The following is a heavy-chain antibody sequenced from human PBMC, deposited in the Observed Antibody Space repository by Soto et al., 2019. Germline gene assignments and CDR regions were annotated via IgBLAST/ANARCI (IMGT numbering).Heavy chain of an antibody. V-gene: IGHV1-46*02. J-gene: IGHJ4*02. CDR1: GYTLNTYY. CDR3: ARGGHIAVVTASFDN. Sequence: QVQLVQSGAEVRKPGASVKVSCKPSGYTLNTYYLHWLRQSPGQALAWMGVIHPSGGGTTYDQKFMGRVTVTKDTSTTTVFMELSSLRSDDTAVYYCARGGHIAVVTASFDNWGQGTLVTVSS. CDR2: IHPSGGGT. D-gene: IGHD2-21*02.